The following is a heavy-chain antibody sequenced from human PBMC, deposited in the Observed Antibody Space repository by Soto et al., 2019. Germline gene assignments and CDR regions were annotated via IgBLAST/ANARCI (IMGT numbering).Heavy chain of an antibody. Sequence: QVQLVQSGAEVKKPGASVKVSCKASGYTFTAYYMHWLRQAPGQGPEWVGWINPNSGGTKYAQKFQGRVTMTRDTSISTAYMELSSLRSDDTAVYYCARDPIGGGAPYYCDYWGQGTQVSVSS. D-gene: IGHD3-16*01. CDR1: GYTFTAYY. CDR3: ARDPIGGGAPYYCDY. CDR2: INPNSGGT. V-gene: IGHV1-2*02. J-gene: IGHJ4*02.